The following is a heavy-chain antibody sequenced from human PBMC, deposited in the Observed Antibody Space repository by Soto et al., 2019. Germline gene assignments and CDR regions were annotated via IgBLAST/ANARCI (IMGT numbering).Heavy chain of an antibody. CDR1: GFTFSSYG. Sequence: QVQLVESGGGVVQPGRSLRLSCAASGFTFSSYGIHWVRQAPGKGLEWAAVISYDGNNRYYADSVKGRFIISRDKSNNTVQRQRNSLRAEDTAVYYCVKERGVAVAGSGGMDVWGQGTTVTVSS. D-gene: IGHD6-19*01. CDR3: VKERGVAVAGSGGMDV. CDR2: ISYDGNNR. V-gene: IGHV3-30*18. J-gene: IGHJ6*02.